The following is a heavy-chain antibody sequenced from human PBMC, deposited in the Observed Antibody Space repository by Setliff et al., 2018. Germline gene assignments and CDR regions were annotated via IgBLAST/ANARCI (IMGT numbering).Heavy chain of an antibody. Sequence: ASVKVSCKASGYTLTTYFMNWVRQAPGQGLEWMGYINTRTGNPMYAQGFTGRFVFSLGPSVSTAYLQISSLKAEDTALYYCATGSLVAAGTGHWGQGTLVTVS. CDR2: INTRTGNP. V-gene: IGHV7-4-1*02. CDR1: GYTLTTYF. J-gene: IGHJ4*02. CDR3: ATGSLVAAGTGH. D-gene: IGHD6-13*01.